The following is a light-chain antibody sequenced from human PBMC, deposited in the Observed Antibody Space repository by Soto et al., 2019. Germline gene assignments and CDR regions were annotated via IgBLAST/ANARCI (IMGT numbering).Light chain of an antibody. J-gene: IGKJ4*01. CDR2: LGS. V-gene: IGKV2-28*01. CDR1: QRLLHRNGYNY. CDR3: MQALHAFT. Sequence: EIVMTVSPLSLRVTPGEPASISCRSSQRLLHRNGYNYLDWYLQKPGQSPQLLIYLGSNRASGVPDRFSGSGSGTDFTLKISRVEAEDVRVYYCMQALHAFTFGGGTKVEIK.